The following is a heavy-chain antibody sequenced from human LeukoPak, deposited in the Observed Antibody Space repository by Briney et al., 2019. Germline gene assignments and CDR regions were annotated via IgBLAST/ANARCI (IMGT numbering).Heavy chain of an antibody. CDR1: GYTFTSYY. CDR3: ARSDIVVVVAGNGMDV. J-gene: IGHJ6*02. CDR2: INPSGGST. D-gene: IGHD2-15*01. Sequence: GASVKVSCKASGYTFTSYYMHWVRQAPGQGLEWVGIINPSGGSTSYAQKFQGRVTMTRDTSTSTVYMELSSLRSEDTAVYYCARSDIVVVVAGNGMDVWGQGTTVTVSS. V-gene: IGHV1-46*01.